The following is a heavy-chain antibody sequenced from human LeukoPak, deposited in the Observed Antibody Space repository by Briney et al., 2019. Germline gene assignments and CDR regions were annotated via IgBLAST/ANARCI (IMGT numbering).Heavy chain of an antibody. CDR3: ARLNSGSLTFDY. V-gene: IGHV1-2*02. CDR1: GYTLTSYV. J-gene: IGHJ4*02. CDR2: INPNSGGT. D-gene: IGHD1-26*01. Sequence: ASVKVSCKPSGYTLTSYVISWVRQAPGQGLEWMGWINPNSGGTNYAQKFQGRVTMTRDTSISTAYMELSRLRSDDTAVYYCARLNSGSLTFDYWGQGTLVTVSS.